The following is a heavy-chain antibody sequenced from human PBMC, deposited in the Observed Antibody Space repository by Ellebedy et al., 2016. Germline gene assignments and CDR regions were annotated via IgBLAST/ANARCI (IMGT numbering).Heavy chain of an antibody. Sequence: GESLKISXAASGFTFSDYYMSWIRQAPGKGLEWVSYISSSGSTIYYADSVKGRFTISRDNAKNSLYLQMNSLRAEDTAVYYCARDWLMVRGVYGMDVWGQGTTVTVSS. D-gene: IGHD3-10*01. CDR1: GFTFSDYY. V-gene: IGHV3-11*01. J-gene: IGHJ6*02. CDR3: ARDWLMVRGVYGMDV. CDR2: ISSSGSTI.